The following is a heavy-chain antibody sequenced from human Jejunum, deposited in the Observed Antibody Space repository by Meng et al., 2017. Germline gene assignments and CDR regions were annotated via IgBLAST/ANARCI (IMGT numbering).Heavy chain of an antibody. CDR3: TRGGMTSETTFFLH. CDR2: ISADNGNA. CDR1: VSHCTHYG. D-gene: IGHD3-3*02. J-gene: IGHJ1*01. V-gene: IGHV1-18*01. Sequence: VQMVTFGGQVEQAWSSVKVYCKASVSHCTHYGIHWVLQAPGQGLEWRAWISADNGNAKYAQNLQDRVTLTTETSTTTAYMELRNLRSDDTAVYYCTRGGMTSETTFFLHWGPGTLVTVSS.